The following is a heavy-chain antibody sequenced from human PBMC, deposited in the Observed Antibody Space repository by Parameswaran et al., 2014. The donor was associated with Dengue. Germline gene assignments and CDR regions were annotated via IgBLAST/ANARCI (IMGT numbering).Heavy chain of an antibody. Sequence: VRQMPGKGLEWVSSISSSSSYIYYADSVKGRFTISRDNAKNSLYLQMNSLRAEDTAVYYCARDNRGGYSGYGFDYWGQGTLVTVSS. V-gene: IGHV3-21*01. D-gene: IGHD5-12*01. CDR2: ISSSSSYI. CDR3: ARDNRGGYSGYGFDY. J-gene: IGHJ4*02.